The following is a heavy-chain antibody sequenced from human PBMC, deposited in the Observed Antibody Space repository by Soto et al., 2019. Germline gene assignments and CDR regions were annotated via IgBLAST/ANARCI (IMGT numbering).Heavy chain of an antibody. D-gene: IGHD6-19*01. V-gene: IGHV4-34*01. CDR1: GGSFSGYY. CDR3: ARGLEPVEQWLVRGYFGY. J-gene: IGHJ4*02. CDR2: INHSGST. Sequence: SETLSLTCAVYGGSFSGYYWSWIRQPPGKGLEWIGEINHSGSTNYNPSLKSRVTISVDTSKNQFSLKLSSVTAADTAVYYCARGLEPVEQWLVRGYFGYWGQGNLVIVSS.